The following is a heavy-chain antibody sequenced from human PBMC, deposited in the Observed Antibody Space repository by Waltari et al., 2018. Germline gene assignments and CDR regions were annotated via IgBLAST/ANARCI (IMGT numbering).Heavy chain of an antibody. CDR3: ARDRKFLVAFDI. Sequence: QVQLVESGGGVVQRGRSLRLSCAASGFTLSSYALHWVRQAPGNGLEWVAVISYDGSNKYYADSVKGRFTISRDNSKNTLNLQMNSLRAEDTAVYYCARDRKFLVAFDIWGQGTMVTVSS. V-gene: IGHV3-30*01. CDR2: ISYDGSNK. J-gene: IGHJ3*02. CDR1: GFTLSSYA.